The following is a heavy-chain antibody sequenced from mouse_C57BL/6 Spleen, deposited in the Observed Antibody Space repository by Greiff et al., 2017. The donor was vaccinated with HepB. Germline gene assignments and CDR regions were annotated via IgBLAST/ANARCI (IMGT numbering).Heavy chain of an antibody. Sequence: VQLQQSGAELVRPGASVTLSCKASGYTFTDYEMHWVKQTPVHGLEWIGAIDPETGGTAYNQKFKGKAILTADKSSSTAYMELRSLTSEDSAVYYCTRWGGYDVNYWGQGTTLTVSS. CDR2: IDPETGGT. D-gene: IGHD2-2*01. CDR1: GYTFTDYE. CDR3: TRWGGYDVNY. V-gene: IGHV1-15*01. J-gene: IGHJ2*01.